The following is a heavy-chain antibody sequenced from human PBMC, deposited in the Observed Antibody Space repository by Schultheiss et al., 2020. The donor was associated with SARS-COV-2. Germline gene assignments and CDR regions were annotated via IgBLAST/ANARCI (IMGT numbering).Heavy chain of an antibody. CDR2: VYHSGST. CDR1: RGSFSAFY. J-gene: IGHJ4*02. D-gene: IGHD2-15*01. CDR3: ARQTPFSGYFDY. V-gene: IGHV4-34*01. Sequence: SETLSLTCTFNRGSFSAFYWSWIRQTPGKGLEWIGEVYHSGSTTYNPSLKSRVSISVHTSMNLFSLELSSVTAADTAVYYCARQTPFSGYFDYWGQGTLVTVSS.